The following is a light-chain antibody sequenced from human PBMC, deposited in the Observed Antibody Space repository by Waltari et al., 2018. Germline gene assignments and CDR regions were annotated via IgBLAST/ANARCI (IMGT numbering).Light chain of an antibody. CDR1: QSVGNN. J-gene: IGKJ2*01. CDR2: GAS. V-gene: IGKV3-15*01. Sequence: EVMMTQSPATLSVSPGERATLSCRASQSVGNNLAWFQERPGQAPGLLIFGASPRATGIPARFTGSGSGTEFTLTISSLQSEDFAVYYCQQYDKWLMYTFGQGTKVEVK. CDR3: QQYDKWLMYT.